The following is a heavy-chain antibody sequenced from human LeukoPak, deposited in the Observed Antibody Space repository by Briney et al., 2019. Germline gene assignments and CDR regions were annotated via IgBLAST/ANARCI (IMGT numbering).Heavy chain of an antibody. D-gene: IGHD6-13*01. CDR1: GGSISSSSYY. CDR2: IYYSGST. CDR3: ARDRSQITAGNWFDP. V-gene: IGHV4-39*02. J-gene: IGHJ5*02. Sequence: PSETLSLTCTVSGGSISSSSYYWGWIRQPPGKGLEWIGSIYYSGSTYYNPSLKSRVTISVDTSKNQFSLKLSSVTAADTAVYYCARDRSQITAGNWFDPWGQGTLVTVSS.